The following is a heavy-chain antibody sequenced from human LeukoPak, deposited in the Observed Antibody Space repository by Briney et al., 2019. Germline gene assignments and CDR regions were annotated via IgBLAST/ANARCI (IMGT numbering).Heavy chain of an antibody. CDR3: ARDVKFYYDSSGYYRGFDY. V-gene: IGHV4-61*01. CDR1: GGSISSGSYY. Sequence: SQTLSLTYTVSGGSISSGSYYWRWIRQPPGKGLEWIGYIYYSGSTNYNPSLKSRITISVDTSKNQFSLKLSSVTAADTAVYYCARDVKFYYDSSGYYRGFDYWGQGTLVTVSS. J-gene: IGHJ4*02. CDR2: IYYSGST. D-gene: IGHD3-22*01.